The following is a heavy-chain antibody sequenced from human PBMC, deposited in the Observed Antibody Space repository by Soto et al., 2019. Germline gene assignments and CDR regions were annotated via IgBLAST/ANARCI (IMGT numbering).Heavy chain of an antibody. CDR1: GITVSNAW. CDR2: IRPKADGGTT. V-gene: IGHV3-15*05. J-gene: IGHJ4*02. CDR3: FKGAQQGI. Sequence: LRLSCVASGITVSNAWMNWVRQAPGKGLEWVGRIRPKADGGTTDFAAPVKGRFTISRGDSKNTLYLQMNSVETEDTAAYYCFKGAQQGIWGRGTLVTVSS.